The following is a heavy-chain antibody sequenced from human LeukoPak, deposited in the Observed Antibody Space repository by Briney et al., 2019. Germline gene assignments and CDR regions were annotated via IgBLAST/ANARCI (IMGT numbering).Heavy chain of an antibody. CDR3: ARGGGSENHYAPWYFDY. CDR1: GFTFGNYG. V-gene: IGHV3-30*02. J-gene: IGHJ4*02. Sequence: GGSLRLSCAASGFTFGNYGMHWVRQAPGKGLDWVAFIHYDGSNKYYADSVKGRFTISRDDSKNTLSLQMNNLRVEDTAVYFCARGGGSENHYAPWYFDYWGQGALVTVSS. D-gene: IGHD3-10*01. CDR2: IHYDGSNK.